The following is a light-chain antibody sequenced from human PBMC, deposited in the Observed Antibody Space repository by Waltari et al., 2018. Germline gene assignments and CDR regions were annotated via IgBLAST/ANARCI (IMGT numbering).Light chain of an antibody. V-gene: IGKV1D-13*01. J-gene: IGKJ2*01. Sequence: AIQLTQSPSSLSASVGDRVTITCRASQGISSALAWYQQKPGKDPKLLIYDASSLESVVPSRFSGSGSRTDFTLTISSLQPEDFATYYCQQFNNYPYTFGQGTKLEI. CDR2: DAS. CDR3: QQFNNYPYT. CDR1: QGISSA.